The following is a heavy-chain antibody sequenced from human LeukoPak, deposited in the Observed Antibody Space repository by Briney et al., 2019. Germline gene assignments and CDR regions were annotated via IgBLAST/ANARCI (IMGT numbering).Heavy chain of an antibody. V-gene: IGHV3-11*01. CDR3: ARDLRNSGYWDPDYFDY. CDR1: GFTFSDYY. D-gene: IGHD5-12*01. CDR2: ISSSGSTI. J-gene: IGHJ4*02. Sequence: GGSLSLSCAASGFTFSDYYMSWIRQAPGKGLEWVSYISSSGSTIYYADSVKGRFTVSRGNAKNSLYLQMNSLRAEDTAVYYCARDLRNSGYWDPDYFDYWGQGTLVTVSS.